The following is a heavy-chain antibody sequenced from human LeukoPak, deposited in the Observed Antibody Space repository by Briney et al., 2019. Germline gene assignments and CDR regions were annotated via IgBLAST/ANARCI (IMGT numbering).Heavy chain of an antibody. J-gene: IGHJ4*02. D-gene: IGHD1-26*01. Sequence: PSETLSLTCTVSGGSISSYYWSWIRQPPGKGLEWIGYIYYSGCTNYNPSLKSRVTISVDTSKNQFSLKLSSVAAADTAVYYCAVGGRLRHFDYWGQGTLVTVSS. CDR1: GGSISSYY. V-gene: IGHV4-59*01. CDR2: IYYSGCT. CDR3: AVGGRLRHFDY.